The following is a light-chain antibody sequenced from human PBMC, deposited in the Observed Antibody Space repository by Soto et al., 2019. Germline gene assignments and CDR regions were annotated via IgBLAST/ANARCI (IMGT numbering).Light chain of an antibody. CDR3: QQVNSYPHT. J-gene: IGKJ2*01. CDR1: QGISSP. V-gene: IGKV1-9*01. Sequence: DIQLTQSPSFLSASVGDRVTITCRAGQGISSPLAWYQQIPGKGPKLLIYAASTLQSGVSSRFSDSGSGTEFTLAISSLQPEDFATYYCQQVNSYPHTFGQGTKLEIK. CDR2: AAS.